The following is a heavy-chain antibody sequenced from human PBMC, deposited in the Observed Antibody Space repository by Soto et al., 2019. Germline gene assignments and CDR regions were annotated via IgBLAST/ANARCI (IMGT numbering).Heavy chain of an antibody. D-gene: IGHD2-2*01. V-gene: IGHV3-11*04. Sequence: QVQLVESGGGLVKPGGSLRLSCAASGFTFSDYYMSWIRQAPGKGLEWVSYISSSGSIIYYADSVKGRFTISRDNAENSLYLQMNSLRAEDTAVYYCARYGGYCSSTSCYSYGMDVWGQGTTVTVSS. J-gene: IGHJ6*02. CDR1: GFTFSDYY. CDR3: ARYGGYCSSTSCYSYGMDV. CDR2: ISSSGSII.